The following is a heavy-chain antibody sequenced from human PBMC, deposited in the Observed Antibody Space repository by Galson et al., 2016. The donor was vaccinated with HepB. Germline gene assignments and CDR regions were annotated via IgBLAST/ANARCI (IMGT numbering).Heavy chain of an antibody. Sequence: SLRLSCAASGFTFRDYGVHWVRQAPGKGLEWVAVIWYDGSNKYYADSVKGRFSISRDNSKNSLYLQMNTLRAEDSAVYFCATALGPAGFDYWGQGTLVTVSS. J-gene: IGHJ4*02. D-gene: IGHD1-26*01. V-gene: IGHV3-33*08. CDR3: ATALGPAGFDY. CDR2: IWYDGSNK. CDR1: GFTFRDYG.